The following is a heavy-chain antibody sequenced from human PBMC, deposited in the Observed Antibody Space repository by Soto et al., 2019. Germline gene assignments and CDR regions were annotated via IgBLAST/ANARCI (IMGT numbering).Heavy chain of an antibody. CDR3: ARSCSSTSCYFDY. V-gene: IGHV3-33*01. D-gene: IGHD2-2*01. Sequence: QVQLVESGGGVVQPGRALRLSCAASGFTFSSYGVHWGRQAPGKGLEWVAVIWYDGSNKYYADSVKGRFPISRDNSKNTLYLQMNSLRAEDTAVYYCARSCSSTSCYFDYWGQGTLVTVSS. J-gene: IGHJ4*02. CDR2: IWYDGSNK. CDR1: GFTFSSYG.